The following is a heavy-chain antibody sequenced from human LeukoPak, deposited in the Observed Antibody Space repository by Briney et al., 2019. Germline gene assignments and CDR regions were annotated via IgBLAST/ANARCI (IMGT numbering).Heavy chain of an antibody. CDR3: ARSGRNYDSSGYWT. Sequence: SETLSLTCTVSGGSISSYYWSWIRQPPGKGLEWIGYIYYSGSTKYNPSLKSRVTISVDTSKNQFSLKLSSVTAADTAVYYCARSGRNYDSSGYWTWGQGTLVTVSS. V-gene: IGHV4-59*01. CDR2: IYYSGST. J-gene: IGHJ5*02. CDR1: GGSISSYY. D-gene: IGHD3-22*01.